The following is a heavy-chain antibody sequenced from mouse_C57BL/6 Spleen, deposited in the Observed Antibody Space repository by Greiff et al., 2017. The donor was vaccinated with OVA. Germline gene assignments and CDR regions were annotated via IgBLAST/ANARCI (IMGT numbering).Heavy chain of an antibody. CDR3: ARNSDYFDY. CDR1: GYAFSSSW. Sequence: QVQLQQSGPELVKPGASVKISCKASGYAFSSSWMNWVKQRPGKGLEWIGRIYPGDGDTNYNGKFKGKATLTADKSSSTAYMQLSSLTSEDSAVYFCARNSDYFDYWGQGTTLTVSS. CDR2: IYPGDGDT. V-gene: IGHV1-82*01. D-gene: IGHD2-12*01. J-gene: IGHJ2*01.